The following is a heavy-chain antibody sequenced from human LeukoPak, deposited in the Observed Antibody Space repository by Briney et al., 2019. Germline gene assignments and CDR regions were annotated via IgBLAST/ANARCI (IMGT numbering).Heavy chain of an antibody. CDR1: GGSISSGNYY. J-gene: IGHJ6*04. CDR2: IYTSGST. CDR3: ARDFDV. Sequence: SETLSLTCTVSGGSISSGNYYWSWSWQPAGKGLEWIGRIYTSGSTNYNPSLKSRVTISLDTSKNQFSLKLSSVTAADTAVYYCARDFDVWGKGTTVTISS. V-gene: IGHV4-61*02.